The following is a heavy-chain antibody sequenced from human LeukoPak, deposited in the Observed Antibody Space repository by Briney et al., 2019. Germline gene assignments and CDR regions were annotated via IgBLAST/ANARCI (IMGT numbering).Heavy chain of an antibody. CDR1: GFTFSGYN. J-gene: IGHJ3*02. V-gene: IGHV3-23*01. CDR3: AKSAQAFDI. Sequence: PGGSLRLSCAASGFTFSGYNMNWVRQAPGKGLEWVSTISGSGVSTYYADSVKGRFTISRDNSKNTLYLQMNSLRAEDTAVYYCAKSAQAFDIWGQGTMVTVSS. CDR2: ISGSGVST.